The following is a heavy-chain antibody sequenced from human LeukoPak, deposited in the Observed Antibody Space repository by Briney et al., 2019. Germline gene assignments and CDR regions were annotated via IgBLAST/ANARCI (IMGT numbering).Heavy chain of an antibody. CDR3: ARTLYCSNGVCYILDY. J-gene: IGHJ4*02. CDR2: INSDGRLT. V-gene: IGHV3-74*01. D-gene: IGHD2-8*01. CDR1: GFTFSSYW. Sequence: PGGSLRLSCAASGFTFSSYWMQWVRQAPGKGLVWVSRINSDGRLTSYADSVKGRFTISRDNAKNTLYLQMNSLRAEDTAVYYCARTLYCSNGVCYILDYWGQGTLLTVSS.